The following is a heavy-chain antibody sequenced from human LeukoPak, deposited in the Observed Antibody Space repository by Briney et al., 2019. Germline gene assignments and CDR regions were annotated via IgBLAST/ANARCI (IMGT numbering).Heavy chain of an antibody. D-gene: IGHD6-6*01. CDR2: IYYSGST. CDR1: GGSISSSSYS. Sequence: PSETLSLTCTVSGGSISSSSYSWGWIRQPPGKGLEWIGNIYYSGSTYYNPSLKSRVTISIDTSKNQFSLKLSSMTAADTAMYYCASLKEGGAAHWFDPWGQGTLVTVSS. CDR3: ASLKEGGAAHWFDP. J-gene: IGHJ5*02. V-gene: IGHV4-39*01.